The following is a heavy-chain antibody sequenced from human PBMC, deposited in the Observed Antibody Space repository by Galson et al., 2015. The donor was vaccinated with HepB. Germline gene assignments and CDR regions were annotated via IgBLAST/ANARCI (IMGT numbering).Heavy chain of an antibody. V-gene: IGHV3-33*01. CDR3: ARDRVTYDRDAFAT. J-gene: IGHJ3*02. Sequence: SLRLSCAASGFTFSTYGMHWVRQAPGKGLEWVAVIWFDGNKKYYADSVKGRFTISRDNSKDTLYLQMNSLRAEDTAVYYCARDRVTYDRDAFATWGQGTMVTVSS. CDR2: IWFDGNKK. D-gene: IGHD3-22*01. CDR1: GFTFSTYG.